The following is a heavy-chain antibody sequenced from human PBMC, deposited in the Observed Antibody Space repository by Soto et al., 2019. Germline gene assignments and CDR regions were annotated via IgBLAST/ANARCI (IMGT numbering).Heavy chain of an antibody. D-gene: IGHD6-19*01. CDR1: GFTFSGSA. Sequence: HPGGSLRLSCAASGFTFSGSAMHWVRQASGKGLEWVGRIRSKANSYATAYAASVRGRFTISRDDSKNTADLQMDSLKIEDTAVYYCTSSTYSSGWGVLDSWGQGTLVTVSS. V-gene: IGHV3-73*01. CDR3: TSSTYSSGWGVLDS. J-gene: IGHJ4*02. CDR2: IRSKANSYAT.